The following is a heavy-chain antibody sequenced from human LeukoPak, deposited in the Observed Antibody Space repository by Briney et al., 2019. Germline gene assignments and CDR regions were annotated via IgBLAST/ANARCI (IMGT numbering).Heavy chain of an antibody. D-gene: IGHD4-17*01. CDR3: ARVFIGDYGDYQFDY. CDR2: ISGSGGST. V-gene: IGHV3-23*01. J-gene: IGHJ4*02. Sequence: GGSLRLSCAASGFTFSSYAMSWVRQAPGKGLEWVSGISGSGGSTYYADPVKGRFTISRDNAKDSLYLQMNSLRAEDTAVYYCARVFIGDYGDYQFDYWGQGTLVTVSS. CDR1: GFTFSSYA.